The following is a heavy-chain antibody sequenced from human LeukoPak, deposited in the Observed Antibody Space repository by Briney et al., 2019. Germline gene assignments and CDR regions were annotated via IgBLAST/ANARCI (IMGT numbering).Heavy chain of an antibody. CDR1: GGSISSGGYY. CDR2: IYYSGST. CDR3: ARAGDYEDAFDI. V-gene: IGHV4-31*03. J-gene: IGHJ3*02. Sequence: SETLSLTCTVSGGSISSGGYYWSWIRQHPGKGLEWIGYIYYSGSTYYNPSLKSRVTISVDTSKNQFSLKLSSVTAADTAVYYCARAGDYEDAFDIWGQGTMATVSS. D-gene: IGHD4-17*01.